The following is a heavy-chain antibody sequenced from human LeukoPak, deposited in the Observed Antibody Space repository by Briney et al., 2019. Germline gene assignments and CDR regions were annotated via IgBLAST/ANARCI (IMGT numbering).Heavy chain of an antibody. CDR1: GFTFDDYG. V-gene: IGHV3-20*04. CDR2: INWNGGST. J-gene: IGHJ4*02. D-gene: IGHD3-22*01. CDR3: ARVNYYYDSSGSYEFGY. Sequence: GGSLRLSCAASGFTFDDYGMSWVRQAPGKGLEWVSGINWNGGSTGYADSVKGRFTITRDNAKNSLYLQMNSLRAEDTALYYCARVNYYYDSSGSYEFGYWGQGTLVAVSS.